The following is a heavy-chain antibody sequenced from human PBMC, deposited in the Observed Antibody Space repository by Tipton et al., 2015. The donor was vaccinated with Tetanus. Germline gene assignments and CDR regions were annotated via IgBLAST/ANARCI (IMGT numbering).Heavy chain of an antibody. J-gene: IGHJ3*02. Sequence: SLRLSYAASGFTFSSYAMHWVRQAPGKGLEWVAVISYDGSNKYYADSVKGRFTISRDNSKNTLYLQMNSLRAEDTAVYYCARAESGAFDIWGQGTMVTVSS. CDR2: ISYDGSNK. CDR1: GFTFSSYA. V-gene: IGHV3-30*04. D-gene: IGHD3-10*01. CDR3: ARAESGAFDI.